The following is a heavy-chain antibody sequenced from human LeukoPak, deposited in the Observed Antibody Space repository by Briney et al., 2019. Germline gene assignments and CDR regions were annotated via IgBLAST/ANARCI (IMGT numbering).Heavy chain of an antibody. CDR3: AKDGFSYCSSTSCYLY. Sequence: PGGSLRLSCAASGFTVSSNYMSWVRQAPGKGLEWVSVIYSGGSTYYADSVKGRFTISRDNSKNTLYLQMNSLRAEDTAVYYCAKDGFSYCSSTSCYLYWGQGTLVTVSS. CDR1: GFTVSSNY. J-gene: IGHJ4*02. V-gene: IGHV3-66*02. D-gene: IGHD2-2*01. CDR2: IYSGGST.